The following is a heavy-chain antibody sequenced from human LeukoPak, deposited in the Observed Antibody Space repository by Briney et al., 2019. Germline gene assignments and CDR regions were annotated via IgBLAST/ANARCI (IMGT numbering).Heavy chain of an antibody. V-gene: IGHV3-7*04. D-gene: IGHD6-19*01. CDR3: ARGSGHTIDY. CDR1: GFSFTRYW. Sequence: PGGSLRLSCATSGFSFTRYWLSWVRQAPGKGLEWAANIKPDGSEKHYVDAVKGRFTISRDNAQNSLYLQMNSLRADDTAVYYCARGSGHTIDYWGQGTLVTVSS. CDR2: IKPDGSEK. J-gene: IGHJ4*02.